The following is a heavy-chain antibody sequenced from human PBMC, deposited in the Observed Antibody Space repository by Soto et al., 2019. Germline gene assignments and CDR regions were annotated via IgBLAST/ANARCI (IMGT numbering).Heavy chain of an antibody. D-gene: IGHD3-22*01. CDR2: MHSSGST. Sequence: QVQLQESGPGLVKPSETLSLTCTVSGGSISNYFWSWFRQPPGKGLEWIGYMHSSGSTEYNPSLESRVIFSVDTSKNQALLNFSSVTAADTAVYYCTREAYGSRGYSLDYWGQGTLVTVSS. J-gene: IGHJ4*02. V-gene: IGHV4-59*12. CDR1: GGSISNYF. CDR3: TREAYGSRGYSLDY.